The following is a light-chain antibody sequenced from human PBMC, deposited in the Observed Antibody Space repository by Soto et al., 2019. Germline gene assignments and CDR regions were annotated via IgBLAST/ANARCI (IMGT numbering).Light chain of an antibody. Sequence: EIVMTQSPATLSVSPGERATLSCRASQSVRFNLAWYQQTPGQAPRLLIYGASTRATGIPDRFSGSGSGTDFTLTISSLEPEDFAVYYCQQRSNWPPITFGQGTRLEIK. J-gene: IGKJ5*01. CDR1: QSVRFN. V-gene: IGKV3-11*01. CDR2: GAS. CDR3: QQRSNWPPIT.